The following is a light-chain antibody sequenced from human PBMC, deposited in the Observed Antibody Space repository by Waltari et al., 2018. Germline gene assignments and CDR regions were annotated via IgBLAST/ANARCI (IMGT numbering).Light chain of an antibody. Sequence: VTTQSPAPLSESPGERVTLSCRASQNVDSNVAWYQTTPGQAPRLLIYGASSTATGIPARFSGSGSGTEFTLTISSLQSEDFAVYFCHQYNNGAPYSFGQGTKLEIK. CDR1: QNVDSN. J-gene: IGKJ2*03. V-gene: IGKV3-15*01. CDR3: HQYNNGAPYS. CDR2: GAS.